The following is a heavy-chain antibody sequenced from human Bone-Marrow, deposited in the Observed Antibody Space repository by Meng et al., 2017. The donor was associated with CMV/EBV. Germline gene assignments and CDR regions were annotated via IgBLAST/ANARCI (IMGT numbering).Heavy chain of an antibody. D-gene: IGHD2-2*01. CDR2: TYYRSKWYN. J-gene: IGHJ5*02. CDR3: AFSNCSSTSCWDWFDP. CDR1: SRYSAG. V-gene: IGHV6-1*01. Sequence: SRYSAGWNCVRQSPSRGLEWLGRTYYRSKWYNDYAVSVKSRITINPDTSKNQFSLQLNSVTPEDTAVYYCAFSNCSSTSCWDWFDPWGQGTLVTVSS.